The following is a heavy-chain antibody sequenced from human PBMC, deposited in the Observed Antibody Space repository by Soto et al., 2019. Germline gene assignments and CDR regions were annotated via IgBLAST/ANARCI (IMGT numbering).Heavy chain of an antibody. CDR1: RGTFSSYA. D-gene: IGHD3-9*01. V-gene: IGHV1-69*13. J-gene: IGHJ6*03. Sequence: SVKVSCKASRGTFSSYAISWVRQAPGQGLESMGGIIPIFGTANYAQKFQGRVTITADESTSTAYMELSSLRSEDTAVYYCARVSPLIDYDISTGYPVYYYMDVWGKGTTVTVSS. CDR2: IIPIFGTA. CDR3: ARVSPLIDYDISTGYPVYYYMDV.